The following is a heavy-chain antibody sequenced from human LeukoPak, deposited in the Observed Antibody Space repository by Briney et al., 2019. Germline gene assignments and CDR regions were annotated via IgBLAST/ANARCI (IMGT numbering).Heavy chain of an antibody. CDR2: IIPILGIA. CDR1: GDTFSSYT. D-gene: IGHD5-18*01. CDR3: ASLGEIAGTAMAQSFDY. Sequence: SVKVSCKASGDTFSSYTISWVRQAPGQGLEWMGRIIPILGIANYAQKFQGRVTITADKSTSTAYMELSSLRSEDTAVYYCASLGEIAGTAMAQSFDYWGQGTLVTVSS. J-gene: IGHJ4*02. V-gene: IGHV1-69*02.